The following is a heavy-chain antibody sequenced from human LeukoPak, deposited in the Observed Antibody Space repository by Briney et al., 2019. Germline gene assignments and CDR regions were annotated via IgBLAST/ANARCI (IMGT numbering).Heavy chain of an antibody. J-gene: IGHJ4*02. Sequence: PGGSLRLSCAASGFTFSSYAMSWVRQAPGKGLEWVSAISGSGGSTYYADSVKGRFTISRDNSKNTLYLQMNSLRAEDTAVYYCAKDLHAFYDSSGYFDYWGQGTLVTVSS. D-gene: IGHD3-22*01. CDR3: AKDLHAFYDSSGYFDY. V-gene: IGHV3-23*01. CDR2: ISGSGGST. CDR1: GFTFSSYA.